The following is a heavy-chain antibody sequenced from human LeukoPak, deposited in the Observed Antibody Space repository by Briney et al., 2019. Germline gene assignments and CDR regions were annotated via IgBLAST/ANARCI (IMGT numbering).Heavy chain of an antibody. CDR1: GGSLSSGGYY. J-gene: IGHJ4*02. CDR3: ARGTSGYDYFDY. V-gene: IGHV4-31*03. CDR2: IYYSGST. D-gene: IGHD5-12*01. Sequence: SQTLSLTCTVSGGSLSSGGYYWRWIRQHPGKGLEWIGYIYYSGSTYYNPSLKSRVTISVDTSKNQFSLKLSSVTAADTAVYYCARGTSGYDYFDYWGQGTLVTVSS.